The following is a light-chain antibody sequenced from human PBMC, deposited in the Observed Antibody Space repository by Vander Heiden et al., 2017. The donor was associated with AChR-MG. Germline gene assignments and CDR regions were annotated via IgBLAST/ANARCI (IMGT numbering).Light chain of an antibody. CDR1: RSIVTF. Sequence: DIHITQSPSSLSASVGDRVTITCRASRSIVTFLNWYQQRPGAAPELLIYDASTMQTGVPYRFSGSGSRTDFTLTITNVQPQDFATYFCLQTYTALGSFGEGTKLEI. V-gene: IGKV1-39*01. J-gene: IGKJ4*01. CDR3: LQTYTALGS. CDR2: DAS.